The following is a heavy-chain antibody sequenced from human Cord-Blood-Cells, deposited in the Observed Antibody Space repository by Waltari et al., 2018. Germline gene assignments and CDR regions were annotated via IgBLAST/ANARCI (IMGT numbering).Heavy chain of an antibody. CDR2: INPNSGGT. CDR1: GYTFTGYY. V-gene: IGHV1-2*02. Sequence: QVQLVQSGAEVKKPGASVKVSCKASGYTFTGYYMHWVRQAPGQGLEWLGWINPNSGGTNYAQKFQGRVPMTRDTSISPAYMERSRLRSEDTAVYYCARVVTGDSPFDYWGQGTLVTVSS. D-gene: IGHD7-27*01. CDR3: ARVVTGDSPFDY. J-gene: IGHJ4*02.